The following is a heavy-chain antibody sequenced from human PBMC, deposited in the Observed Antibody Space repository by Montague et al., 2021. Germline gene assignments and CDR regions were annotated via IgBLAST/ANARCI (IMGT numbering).Heavy chain of an antibody. CDR3: AKNPKKGYYYYMDA. CDR1: GFTFSSYA. CDR2: TWYDGNNK. V-gene: IGHV3-33*06. J-gene: IGHJ6*03. Sequence: SLRLSCAASGFTFSSYAMHWVRQAPGKGLEWVAVTWYDGNNKYYADSVKGRFTISRDNSKNTLYLQMNSLRAEDTAIYYCAKNPKKGYYYYMDAWGKGTTVTVSS.